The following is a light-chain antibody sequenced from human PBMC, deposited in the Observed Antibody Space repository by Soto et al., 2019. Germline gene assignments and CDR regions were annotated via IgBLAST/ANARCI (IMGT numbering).Light chain of an antibody. CDR1: QGIRSD. CDR2: GAS. J-gene: IGKJ2*01. Sequence: AIQMTQSPCSLSASVGDRVTITCRASQGIRSDLGWYQQKPGIAPKLLIYGASTLQSGVPSRFSGNGSGTDFTLTISSLQPEDFATYYCLHDYNYPHTFGQGTKLEIK. CDR3: LHDYNYPHT. V-gene: IGKV1-6*01.